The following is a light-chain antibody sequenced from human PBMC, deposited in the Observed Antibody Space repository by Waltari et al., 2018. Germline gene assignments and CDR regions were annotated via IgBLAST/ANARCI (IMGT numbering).Light chain of an antibody. CDR1: SSAFGRYNY. Sequence: QSALTQPASVSGSPVQSNTTSCPGTSSAFGRYNYVYCFQQHPGKAPKLMIYDVRNRPSGVSNRFSGSKSDYTASLTISGLQAEDEAVYFCNSFTSSNTVIFGGGTKLTV. CDR3: NSFTSSNTVI. CDR2: DVR. V-gene: IGLV2-14*03. J-gene: IGLJ2*01.